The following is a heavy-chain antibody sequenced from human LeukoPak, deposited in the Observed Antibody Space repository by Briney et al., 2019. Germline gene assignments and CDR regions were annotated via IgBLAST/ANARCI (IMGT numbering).Heavy chain of an antibody. CDR2: ISGSGGST. CDR3: AKGRQEQLVLTAPFDY. J-gene: IGHJ4*02. Sequence: PGGSLRLSCAASGFTFSSYAVSWVRQAPGKGLEWVSAISGSGGSTYYADSVKGRLTISRDNSKNTLYLQMNSLRAEDTAVYYCAKGRQEQLVLTAPFDYWGQGTLVTVSS. D-gene: IGHD6-13*01. CDR1: GFTFSSYA. V-gene: IGHV3-23*01.